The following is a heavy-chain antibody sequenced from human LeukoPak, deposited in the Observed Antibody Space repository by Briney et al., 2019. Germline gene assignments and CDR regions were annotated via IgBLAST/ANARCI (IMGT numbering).Heavy chain of an antibody. CDR2: IWYDGSNK. V-gene: IGHV3-33*08. J-gene: IGHJ4*02. CDR1: GFTFSNYN. Sequence: GGSLRLSCAASGFTFSNYNMNWVRQAPGKGLEWVAVIWYDGSNKYYADSVKGRFTISRDNSKNTLYLQMNSLRAEDTAVYYCARDPSTVWFGEFLYYFDYWGQGTLVTVSS. D-gene: IGHD3-10*01. CDR3: ARDPSTVWFGEFLYYFDY.